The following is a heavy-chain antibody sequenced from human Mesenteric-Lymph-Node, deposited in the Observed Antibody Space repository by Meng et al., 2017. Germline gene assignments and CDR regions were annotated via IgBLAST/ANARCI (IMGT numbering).Heavy chain of an antibody. Sequence: GSLRLSCTVSGASITSYYWSWIRQPPGKELEWIGYIYYSGSTNYNPSLKSRVTISVDTSKNQSSLKLRSVTAADTAVYYCARDWVTASGTNWFDPWGQGTLVTVSS. CDR2: IYYSGST. CDR3: ARDWVTASGTNWFDP. CDR1: GASITSYY. J-gene: IGHJ5*02. D-gene: IGHD2-21*02. V-gene: IGHV4-59*01.